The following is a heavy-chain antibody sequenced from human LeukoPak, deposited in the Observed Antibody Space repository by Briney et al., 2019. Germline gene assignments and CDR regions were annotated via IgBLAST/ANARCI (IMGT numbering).Heavy chain of an antibody. CDR3: ARASRSGYDS. CDR2: IGSGSSPI. D-gene: IGHD3-22*01. J-gene: IGHJ4*02. CDR1: GFTFSAFG. V-gene: IGHV3-48*02. Sequence: GGSLRLSCVASGFTFSAFGMNWVRQAPGKGLEWVSYIGSGSSPIYYADSVKGRLTMSRDNAKNALYLQMNSLRDEDAAVYYCARASRSGYDSWGQGTLVTVSS.